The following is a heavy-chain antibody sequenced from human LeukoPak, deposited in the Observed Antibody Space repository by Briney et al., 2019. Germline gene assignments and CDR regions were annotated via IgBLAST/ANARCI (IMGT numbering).Heavy chain of an antibody. Sequence: GGSLRLSCAASGFTFSNAWMSWVRQAPGKGLEWVGRIKSKTDGGTTDYAAPVKGRFTISRDDSKNTLYLQMNSLKTEDTAVYYCTTADGWQWLAPGYYFDYWGQGTLVTVSS. V-gene: IGHV3-15*01. CDR3: TTADGWQWLAPGYYFDY. D-gene: IGHD6-19*01. CDR1: GFTFSNAW. J-gene: IGHJ4*02. CDR2: IKSKTDGGTT.